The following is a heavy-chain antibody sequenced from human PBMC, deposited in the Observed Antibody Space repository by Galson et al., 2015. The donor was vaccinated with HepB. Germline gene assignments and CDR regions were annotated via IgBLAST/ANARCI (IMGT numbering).Heavy chain of an antibody. Sequence: LRLSCAASGFTVSSNYMSWVRQAPGKGLEWVSVIYSGGSTYYPDSVKGRFTISRHNSKNTLYLQMNGLRAEDTAVYYCARATPRAAADYYFDYWGQGTLVTVSS. V-gene: IGHV3-53*04. D-gene: IGHD6-13*01. CDR3: ARATPRAAADYYFDY. J-gene: IGHJ4*02. CDR2: IYSGGST. CDR1: GFTVSSNY.